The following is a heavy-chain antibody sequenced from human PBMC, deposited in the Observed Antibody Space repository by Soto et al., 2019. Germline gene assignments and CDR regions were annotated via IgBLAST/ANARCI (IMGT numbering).Heavy chain of an antibody. CDR3: AKKVDTAGGRDWFDA. J-gene: IGHJ5*02. Sequence: PGGSLRLSCAASGFSFATFAMNWVRQAPGKGLEWVSVLGGNGDYIKYADSVKGRFTISRDNFENIVYLQMNSLRAEDTAVYYCAKKVDTAGGRDWFDAWGQGTLVTVSS. CDR1: GFSFATFA. CDR2: LGGNGDYI. D-gene: IGHD6-13*01. V-gene: IGHV3-23*01.